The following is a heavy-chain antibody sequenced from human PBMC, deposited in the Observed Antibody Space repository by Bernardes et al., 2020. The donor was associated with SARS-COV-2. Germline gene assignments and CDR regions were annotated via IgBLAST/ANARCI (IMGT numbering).Heavy chain of an antibody. D-gene: IGHD4-4*01. CDR1: GFTVSSNY. Sequence: GGSLRLSCAASGFTVSSNYMNWVRQAPGKGLEWVSVIYTGVNTYYAGSVKGRFTISRDNSKNTLYLQMNNLRTEDTAVYFCASLYTTTGYWGQGTLVTVSS. CDR3: ASLYTTTGY. CDR2: IYTGVNT. J-gene: IGHJ4*02. V-gene: IGHV3-53*01.